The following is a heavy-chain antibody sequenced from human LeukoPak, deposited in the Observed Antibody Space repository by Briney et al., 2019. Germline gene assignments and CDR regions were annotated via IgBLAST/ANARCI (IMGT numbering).Heavy chain of an antibody. CDR2: IYYSGST. D-gene: IGHD2-2*01. CDR3: AGTEDIVVPTCFDY. V-gene: IGHV4-59*01. CDR1: GGSISSYY. J-gene: IGHJ4*02. Sequence: PSETLSLTCTVSGGSISSYYWSWIRQPPGKGLVWIGYIYYSGSTNYNPSLKSRVTISVDTSKNQFSLKLSSVTAADTAVYYCAGTEDIVVPTCFDYWGQGTLVTVSS.